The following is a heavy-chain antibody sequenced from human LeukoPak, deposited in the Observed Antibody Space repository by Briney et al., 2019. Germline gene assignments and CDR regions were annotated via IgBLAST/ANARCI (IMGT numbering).Heavy chain of an antibody. CDR3: ARDFWSLSVAGTGVFDY. V-gene: IGHV3-30-3*01. Sequence: GGSLRLSCAASGFTFRSYAMHWVRQAPGKGLEWVAVISYDGSNKYYADSVKGRFTISRDNSKNTLYLQMNSLRAEDTAVYYCARDFWSLSVAGTGVFDYWGQGTLVTVSS. D-gene: IGHD6-19*01. CDR2: ISYDGSNK. CDR1: GFTFRSYA. J-gene: IGHJ4*02.